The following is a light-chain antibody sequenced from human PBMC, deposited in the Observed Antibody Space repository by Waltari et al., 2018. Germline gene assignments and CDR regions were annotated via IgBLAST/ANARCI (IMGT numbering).Light chain of an antibody. CDR3: CSYVTGGTLV. V-gene: IGLV2-23*02. J-gene: IGLJ2*01. CDR1: SSDVGDYHR. CDR2: EVN. Sequence: QSALTQPASVSGSPGQSITISCTGTSSDVGDYHRVSWYQKNPGKAPQLIIYEVNTRPSGISNRFSGSKSGNTASLTISGLQAEDEAYYYCCSYVTGGTLVFGGGTRLTVL.